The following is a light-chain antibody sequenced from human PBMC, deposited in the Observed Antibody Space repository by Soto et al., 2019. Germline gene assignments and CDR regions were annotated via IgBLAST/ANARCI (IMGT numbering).Light chain of an antibody. CDR2: AAS. CDR3: QKYNSAPQT. V-gene: IGKV1-27*01. CDR1: HGIIDD. J-gene: IGKJ1*01. Sequence: DIQMTQSPSSLSASVGDRVTITCRASHGIIDDVAWYQQKPGKAPKLLIYAASTLQSGVPSRFSGSGSGPDVTLTISTLQPEDVATDYCQKYNSAPQTFGEGTKVEI.